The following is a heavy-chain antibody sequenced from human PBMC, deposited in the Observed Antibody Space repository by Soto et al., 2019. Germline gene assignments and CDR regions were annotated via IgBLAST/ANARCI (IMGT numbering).Heavy chain of an antibody. J-gene: IGHJ6*02. D-gene: IGHD6-13*01. Sequence: LVPALTISCKRSGYSFTSYWISWERQMPGKGLEWVGIIYPGDSDTRYSPSFQGQVPISADKSISAAYLPWRSLTAADTAISYCARLKSAAAGMDVWGQGITVTVSS. CDR1: GYSFTSYW. CDR2: IYPGDSDT. CDR3: ARLKSAAAGMDV. V-gene: IGHV5-51*01.